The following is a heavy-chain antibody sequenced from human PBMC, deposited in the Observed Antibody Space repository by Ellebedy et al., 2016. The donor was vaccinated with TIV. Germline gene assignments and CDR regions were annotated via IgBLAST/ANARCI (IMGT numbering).Heavy chain of an antibody. V-gene: IGHV3-74*01. Sequence: HTGGSLRLSCVASGFTLSGYWMHWVRQVPGKGLVWLARINTDGSSTSYADSVEGRSTISRDNAKKTLYLEMRGLRSDDTAVYYCARESVRYFDWDYWGQGTLVAV. CDR2: INTDGSST. CDR3: ARESVRYFDWDY. CDR1: GFTLSGYW. D-gene: IGHD3-9*01. J-gene: IGHJ4*02.